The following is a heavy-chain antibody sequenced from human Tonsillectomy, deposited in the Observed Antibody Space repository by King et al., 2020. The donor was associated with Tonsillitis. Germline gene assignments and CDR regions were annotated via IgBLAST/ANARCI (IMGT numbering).Heavy chain of an antibody. CDR1: GGTFSSYA. CDR2: VIPIFGTA. CDR3: ASGAYCGGDCYFAQH. D-gene: IGHD2-21*02. V-gene: IGHV1-69*01. Sequence: QLVQSGAEVKKPGSSVKVSCKASGGTFSSYAISWVRQAPGQGLEWMGGVIPIFGTANYEQKFQGRVTITADESTSTAYMELSSLRSEDTAVYYCASGAYCGGDCYFAQHWGQGTLVTVSS. J-gene: IGHJ1*01.